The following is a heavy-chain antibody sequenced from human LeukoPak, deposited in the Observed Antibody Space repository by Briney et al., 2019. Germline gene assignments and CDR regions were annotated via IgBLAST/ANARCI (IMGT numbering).Heavy chain of an antibody. V-gene: IGHV4-39*01. CDR2: IYYSGST. J-gene: IGHJ4*02. CDR3: ARPRDVGYFDY. D-gene: IGHD1-26*01. CDR1: GGSISSSSYY. Sequence: PSETLSLTCTVYGGSISSSSYYWGWIRQPPGKGLEWIGSIYYSGSTYYNPSLKSRVTISVDTSKNQFSLKLSSVTAADTAVYYCARPRDVGYFDYWGQGTLVTVSS.